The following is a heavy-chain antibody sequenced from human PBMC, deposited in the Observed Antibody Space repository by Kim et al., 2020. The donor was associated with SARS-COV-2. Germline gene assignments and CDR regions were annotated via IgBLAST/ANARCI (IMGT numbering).Heavy chain of an antibody. CDR2: GGST. CDR3: ARGSLMDV. J-gene: IGHJ6*04. D-gene: IGHD6-6*01. Sequence: GGSTFSADSVKGRCTISRDNSKNTLSLQLNSLRAEDTAVYYCARGSLMDVWGKGTTVTVSP. V-gene: IGHV3-66*01.